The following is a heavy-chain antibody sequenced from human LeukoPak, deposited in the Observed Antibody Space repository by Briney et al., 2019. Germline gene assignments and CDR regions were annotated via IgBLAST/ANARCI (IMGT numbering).Heavy chain of an antibody. J-gene: IGHJ5*02. CDR2: IYPGDSDT. V-gene: IGHV5-51*01. Sequence: GESLKISCKGSGYSFTSYWIGWVRQMPGKGLEWMGIIYPGDSDTRYSPSFQGQVTISADKSISTAYLQWSSLKASDTAMYYCARLRSSIAARRGWFDPWGQGTLVTVSS. CDR1: GYSFTSYW. D-gene: IGHD6-6*01. CDR3: ARLRSSIAARRGWFDP.